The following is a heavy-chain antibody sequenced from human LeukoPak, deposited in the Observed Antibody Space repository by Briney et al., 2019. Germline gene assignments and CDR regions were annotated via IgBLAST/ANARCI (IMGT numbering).Heavy chain of an antibody. CDR3: ARDRGRHGDYFDY. CDR2: INHSGST. V-gene: IGHV4-34*01. Sequence: SETLSLTCAVYGGSFSGYYWSWIRQPPGKGLEWIGEINHSGSTNYNPSLKSRVTISVDTSKNQFSLKLTSVTAADTAVYYCARDRGRHGDYFDYWGQGTLVTVSS. D-gene: IGHD4-17*01. J-gene: IGHJ4*02. CDR1: GGSFSGYY.